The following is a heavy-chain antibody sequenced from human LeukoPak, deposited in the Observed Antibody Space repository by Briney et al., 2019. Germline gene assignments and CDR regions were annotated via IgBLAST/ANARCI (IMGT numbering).Heavy chain of an antibody. CDR1: GFTFSSYR. J-gene: IGHJ4*02. D-gene: IGHD5-18*01. CDR2: ISSSSSYI. CDR3: AKDALVRRDYFDY. V-gene: IGHV3-21*04. Sequence: GGSLRLSCAASGFTFSSYRMNWVRQAPGKGLEWVSSISSSSSYIYYADSVKGRFTISRDNSKNTLYLQMNSLRAEDTAVYYCAKDALVRRDYFDYWGQGTLVTVSS.